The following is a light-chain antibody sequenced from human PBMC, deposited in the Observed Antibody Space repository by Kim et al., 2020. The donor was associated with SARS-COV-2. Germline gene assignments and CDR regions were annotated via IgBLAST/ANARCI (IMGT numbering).Light chain of an antibody. J-gene: IGLJ3*02. CDR3: RVFEDWV. CDR2: YDS. V-gene: IGLV3-21*01. Sequence: SYELTQAPSVSVAPGKTARITCGGNNIGSRSVHWYQQKPGQAPVLVIYYDSDRPSGIPERFSGSNSGNTATLTISRVEAGDEADYYCRVFEDWVFGGGTKLTVL. CDR1: NIGSRS.